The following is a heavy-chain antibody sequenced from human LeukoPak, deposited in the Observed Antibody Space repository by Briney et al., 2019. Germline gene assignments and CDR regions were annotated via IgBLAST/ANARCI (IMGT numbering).Heavy chain of an antibody. V-gene: IGHV1-69*13. D-gene: IGHD2-2*01. J-gene: IGHJ4*02. CDR1: GGTFSSYA. CDR3: VRDGIVVVPAAMYY. CDR2: IIPIFGTA. Sequence: GASVKVSCKASGGTFSSYAISWVRQAPGQGLEWMGGIIPIFGTANYAQKFQGRVTITADESTSTAYMELSSVRSEDTAVYYCVRDGIVVVPAAMYYWGQGTLVTVSS.